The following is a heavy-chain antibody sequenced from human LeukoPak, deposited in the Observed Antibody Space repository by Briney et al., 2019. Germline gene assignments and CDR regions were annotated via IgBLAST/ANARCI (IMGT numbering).Heavy chain of an antibody. CDR2: TTGGSGTI. CDR3: ARGSPYGGPRGGLVQQ. D-gene: IGHD4-23*01. CDR1: GFTFSIYS. J-gene: IGHJ1*01. Sequence: VGSLILSGAASGFTFSIYSMNWVRQAPGKGLEWVSYTTGGSGTISYADSVKGRFTISRDNSETTLYLQMNNLRAADTAVHYCARGSPYGGPRGGLVQQWGQGTLVSVSS. V-gene: IGHV3-48*01.